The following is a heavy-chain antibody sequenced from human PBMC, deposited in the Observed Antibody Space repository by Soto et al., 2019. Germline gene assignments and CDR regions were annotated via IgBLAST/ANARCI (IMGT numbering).Heavy chain of an antibody. CDR1: GGSISSGGYY. Sequence: PSEALSLTCTVSGGSISSGGYYWSWIRQHPGKGLEWIGYIYYSGSTYYNPSLKSRVTISVDTSKNQFSLKLSSVTAADTAVYYCARDRNDYGDYYFDYWGQGTLVTVSS. CDR3: ARDRNDYGDYYFDY. V-gene: IGHV4-31*03. D-gene: IGHD4-17*01. J-gene: IGHJ4*02. CDR2: IYYSGST.